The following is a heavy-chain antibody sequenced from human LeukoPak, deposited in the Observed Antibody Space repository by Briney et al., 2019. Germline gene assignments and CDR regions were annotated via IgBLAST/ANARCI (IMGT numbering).Heavy chain of an antibody. CDR1: GGSISTSYYY. D-gene: IGHD1-1*01. CDR3: ARAWNEVWFDP. J-gene: IGHJ5*02. CDR2: IYYSGST. V-gene: IGHV4-31*03. Sequence: SETLSLTCTVSGGSISTSYYYWGWIRQPPGKGLEWIGYIYYSGSTYYNPSLKSRVTISVDTSKNQFSLKLSSVTAADTAVYYCARAWNEVWFDPWGQGTLVTVSS.